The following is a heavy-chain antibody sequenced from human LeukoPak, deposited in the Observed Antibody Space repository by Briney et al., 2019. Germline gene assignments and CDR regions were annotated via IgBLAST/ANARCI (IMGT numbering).Heavy chain of an antibody. CDR3: ARDGYYYGSGSYPRRVL. D-gene: IGHD3-10*01. J-gene: IGHJ4*02. CDR2: NYYSGST. V-gene: IGHV4-30-4*08. Sequence: SQTLSLTCAVSGGSISSGDYYWSWIRQPPGKGLEWIGYNYYSGSTYYNPSLKSRVTISVDTSKNQFSLKLSSVTAADTAVYYCARDGYYYGSGSYPRRVLWGQGTLVTVSS. CDR1: GGSISSGDYY.